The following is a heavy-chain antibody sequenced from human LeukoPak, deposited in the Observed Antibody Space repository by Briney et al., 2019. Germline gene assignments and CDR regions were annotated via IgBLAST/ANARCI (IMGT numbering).Heavy chain of an antibody. Sequence: SETLSLTCAVSGGSISSSNWWSWVRQPPGKGLEWIGEIYHSGSTNYNPSLKSRVTISVDKSKNQFSLKLSSVTAADTAVYYCARVIGTPPHRYFQHWGQGTLVTVSS. V-gene: IGHV4-4*02. CDR2: IYHSGST. CDR3: ARVIGTPPHRYFQH. CDR1: GGSISSSNW. J-gene: IGHJ1*01.